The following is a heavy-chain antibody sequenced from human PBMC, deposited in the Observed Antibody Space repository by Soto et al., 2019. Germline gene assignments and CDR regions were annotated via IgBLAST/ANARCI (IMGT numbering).Heavy chain of an antibody. J-gene: IGHJ4*02. V-gene: IGHV4-34*01. D-gene: IGHD3-22*01. CDR3: HYYDSSGYIDY. CDR1: GGSFSGYY. CDR2: INHGGST. Sequence: PSETLSLTCAVYGGSFSGYYWSWIRQPPGKGLEWIGEINHGGSTNYNPSLKSRVTISVDTSKNQFSLKLSSVTAADTAVYFCHYYDSSGYIDYWGQGTQVTVS.